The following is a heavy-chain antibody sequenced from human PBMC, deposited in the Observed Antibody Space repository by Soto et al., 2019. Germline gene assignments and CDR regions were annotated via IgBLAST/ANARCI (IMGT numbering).Heavy chain of an antibody. Sequence: SETLSLTCTVSGGSISSYYGSWIRQPPGKGLEWIGYIYYSGSTNYNPSLKSRLTISVATSKNQFSLKLSSVTAADTAVYYCARRYGSSFDYWGQGTLVTVSS. D-gene: IGHD3-10*01. CDR1: GGSISSYY. CDR3: ARRYGSSFDY. CDR2: IYYSGST. V-gene: IGHV4-59*08. J-gene: IGHJ4*02.